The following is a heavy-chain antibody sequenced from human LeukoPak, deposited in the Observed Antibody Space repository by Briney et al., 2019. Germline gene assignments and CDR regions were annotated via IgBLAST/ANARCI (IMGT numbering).Heavy chain of an antibody. D-gene: IGHD3-10*01. J-gene: IGHJ4*02. V-gene: IGHV3-30*02. CDR2: IRYDGSNK. Sequence: GGSLRLSCAASGFTFSSYGMHWVRQAPGKGLEWVAFIRYDGSNKYYADSVKGRFTISRDNSKNTLYLQMNSLRAEDTAVYYCAKRGQSGRDPAGRDYWGQGTLVTESS. CDR1: GFTFSSYG. CDR3: AKRGQSGRDPAGRDY.